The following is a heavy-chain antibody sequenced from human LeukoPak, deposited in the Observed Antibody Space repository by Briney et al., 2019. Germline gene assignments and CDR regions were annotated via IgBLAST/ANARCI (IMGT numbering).Heavy chain of an antibody. Sequence: SETLSLTCTVSGGSISSYYWSWVRQPAGKGLEWIGRIYSSGNTNYNPSLKSRVTMSVYTSRNQFSLKLSSVTAADTAVYYCARESVGYCSGGSCPYYFDYWGQGTLVTVSS. D-gene: IGHD2-15*01. CDR3: ARESVGYCSGGSCPYYFDY. V-gene: IGHV4-4*07. CDR2: IYSSGNT. J-gene: IGHJ4*02. CDR1: GGSISSYY.